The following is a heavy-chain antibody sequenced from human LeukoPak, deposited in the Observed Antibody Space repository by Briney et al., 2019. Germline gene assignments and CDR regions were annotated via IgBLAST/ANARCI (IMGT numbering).Heavy chain of an antibody. D-gene: IGHD5-18*01. CDR1: GFTFSSYW. V-gene: IGHV3-7*01. CDR3: ARGAEVFKWIQLSGYYYMDV. CDR2: IKQDGSEK. Sequence: PGGSLRLSCAASGFTFSSYWMSWVRQAPGKGLEWVANIKQDGSEKYYVDSVKGRFTISRDNAKNSLYLQMNSLRAEDTAVYYCARGAEVFKWIQLSGYYYMDVWGKGTTVTVSS. J-gene: IGHJ6*03.